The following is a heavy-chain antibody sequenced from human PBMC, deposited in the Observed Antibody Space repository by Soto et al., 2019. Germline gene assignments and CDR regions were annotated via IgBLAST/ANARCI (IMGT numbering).Heavy chain of an antibody. CDR3: ARGQPPNFDWLTYYYGMDV. V-gene: IGHV3-30-3*01. CDR1: GFTFSSYA. Sequence: QVQLVESGGGVVQPGRSLRLSCAASGFTFSSYAMHWVRQAPGKGLEWVAVISYDGSNKYYADSGKGRFTISRDNSKNTLYLKMNSLRAEDTAVYYCARGQPPNFDWLTYYYGMDVWGQGTTVTVSS. D-gene: IGHD3-9*01. CDR2: ISYDGSNK. J-gene: IGHJ6*02.